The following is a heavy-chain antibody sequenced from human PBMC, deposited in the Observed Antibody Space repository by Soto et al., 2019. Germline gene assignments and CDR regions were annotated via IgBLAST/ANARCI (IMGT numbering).Heavy chain of an antibody. V-gene: IGHV1-18*01. Sequence: ASVKVSCKASGYTFTNYRITWVRQAPGQGLEWMGWISVYDGETDYDQKFQDRVAMTTDTSTTTVYLELRSLRSDDTAVYYFARVEYGDLIYAYNWGQGTLVTVSS. CDR3: ARVEYGDLIYAYN. D-gene: IGHD3-16*01. CDR2: ISVYDGET. CDR1: GYTFTNYR. J-gene: IGHJ4*02.